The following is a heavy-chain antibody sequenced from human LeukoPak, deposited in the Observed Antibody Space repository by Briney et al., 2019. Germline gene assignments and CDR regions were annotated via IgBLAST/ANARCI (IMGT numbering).Heavy chain of an antibody. V-gene: IGHV5-51*01. CDR3: ARGSVLMVYATNWFDP. CDR2: IYPGDSDT. J-gene: IGHJ5*02. Sequence: RGESLKISCKGSGYSFTSYWIGWVRQMPGKGLEWMGIIYPGDSDTRYSPSFQGQVTISADKSISTAYPQWSSLKASDTAMYYCARGSVLMVYATNWFDPWGQGTLVTVSS. D-gene: IGHD2-8*01. CDR1: GYSFTSYW.